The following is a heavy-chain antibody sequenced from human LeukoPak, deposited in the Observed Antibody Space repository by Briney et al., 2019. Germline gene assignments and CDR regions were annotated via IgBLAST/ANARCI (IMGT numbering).Heavy chain of an antibody. CDR2: IYTSDNT. CDR3: ARGEHTVDY. Sequence: SETLSLTCAVYGGSFSGYYWNWIRQPAEKGLEWIGRIYTSDNTNYNPSLNSRITMSVDTSKNQFSLKLTSVTAADTAVYYCARGEHTVDYWGQGTLVTVSS. J-gene: IGHJ4*02. CDR1: GGSFSGYY. V-gene: IGHV4-59*10.